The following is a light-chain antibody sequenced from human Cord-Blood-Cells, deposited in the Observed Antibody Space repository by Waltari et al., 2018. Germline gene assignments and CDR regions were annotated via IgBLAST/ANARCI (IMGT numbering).Light chain of an antibody. CDR1: QSVSSSY. CDR2: GAS. J-gene: IGKJ1*01. CDR3: QQYGSSPRT. Sequence: EIVLTQSPGTLSLSPGERATLPCRASQSVSSSYLAWYQRKPGQAPRLLICGASTRASGITDRFSGSGSGTDFTLTISRLEPEDFAVYYCQQYGSSPRTFGQGTKVEIK. V-gene: IGKV3-20*01.